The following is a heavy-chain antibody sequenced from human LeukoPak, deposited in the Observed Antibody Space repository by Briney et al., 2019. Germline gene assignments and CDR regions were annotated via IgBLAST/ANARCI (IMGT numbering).Heavy chain of an antibody. V-gene: IGHV4-61*02. D-gene: IGHD3-9*01. CDR3: ARHPTGYPNWFDS. CDR2: IYNSGST. CDR1: GGSISGGSYF. J-gene: IGHJ5*01. Sequence: SQTLSLTCTVSGGSISGGSYFWSWIRQPAGKGLEWIGRIYNSGSTDYNPSLKSRVTISLDMSKNQFSLNLNSATAADTAVYYCARHPTGYPNWFDSWGQGTLVIVSS.